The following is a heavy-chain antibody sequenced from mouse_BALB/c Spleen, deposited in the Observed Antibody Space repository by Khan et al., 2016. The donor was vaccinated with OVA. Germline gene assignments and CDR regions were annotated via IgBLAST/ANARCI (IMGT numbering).Heavy chain of an antibody. V-gene: IGHV3-6*02. Sequence: VQLKESGPGLVKPSQSLSLTCSVTGYSITSGYYWNRIRQFPGNKLEWMGHISYDGSNNYNPSRKNRISVTRDTSEKRFLLTLKYGTTEHPAAFVGTRHKHYYGCLAYWGQGTLVTVPA. CDR1: GYSITSGYY. CDR3: TRHKHYYGCLAY. CDR2: ISYDGSN. D-gene: IGHD1-2*01. J-gene: IGHJ3*01.